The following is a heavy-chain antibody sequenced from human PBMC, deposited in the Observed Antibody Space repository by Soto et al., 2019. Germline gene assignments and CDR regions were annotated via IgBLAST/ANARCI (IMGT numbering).Heavy chain of an antibody. CDR1: GGSFSGYY. Sequence: PSETLSLTCAVYGGSFSGYYWSWIRQPPGKGLEWIGEINHSGSTNYNPSLKSRVTISVDTSKNQFSLKLSSVTAADTAVYYCARAYRGGYSGYDSAGLDYWGQGTLVTVSS. V-gene: IGHV4-34*01. CDR3: ARAYRGGYSGYDSAGLDY. D-gene: IGHD5-12*01. CDR2: INHSGST. J-gene: IGHJ4*02.